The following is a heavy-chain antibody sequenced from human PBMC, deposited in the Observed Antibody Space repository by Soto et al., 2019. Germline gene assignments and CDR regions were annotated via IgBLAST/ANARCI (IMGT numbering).Heavy chain of an antibody. CDR2: ISGSSEST. CDR1: GFTISSYA. J-gene: IGHJ4*02. CDR3: AKDLYYDFWRTDFDY. Sequence: PGGSLRLSCAASGFTISSYAMSWVRQAPGKGLEWVSAISGSSESTYYADSVKGRFTISRDNSKNMLYLQMNSLRAEDTAIYYCAKDLYYDFWRTDFDYWGQGTLVTVPQ. D-gene: IGHD3-3*01. V-gene: IGHV3-23*01.